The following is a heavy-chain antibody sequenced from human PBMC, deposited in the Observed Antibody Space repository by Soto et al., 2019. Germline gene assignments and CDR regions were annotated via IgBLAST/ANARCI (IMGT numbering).Heavy chain of an antibody. J-gene: IGHJ4*02. D-gene: IGHD3-22*01. CDR1: GFTFSSYW. Sequence: GGSLRLSCAASGFTFSSYWMHWVRQAPGKGLVWVSRINSDGSSTSYADSVKGRFTISRDNAKNTLYLQMNSLRAEDTAVYYWASSGYKYYFDYWGQGTLVTVSS. CDR3: ASSGYKYYFDY. V-gene: IGHV3-74*01. CDR2: INSDGSST.